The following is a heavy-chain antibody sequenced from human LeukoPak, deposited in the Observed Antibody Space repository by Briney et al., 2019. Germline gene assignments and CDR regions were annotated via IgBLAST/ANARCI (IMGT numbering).Heavy chain of an antibody. V-gene: IGHV3-23*01. CDR1: GFTFGSHA. J-gene: IGHJ5*02. CDR2: IFGSGGSP. Sequence: PGGSLRLSCEASGFTFGSHAMYWVRQAPGKGLEWVAGIFGSGGSPHYADPVKGRFTISRDNARNTLYLQMNSLRVDDTGVYYCAKSDWFDPCGRGILVTVSS. CDR3: AKSDWFDP.